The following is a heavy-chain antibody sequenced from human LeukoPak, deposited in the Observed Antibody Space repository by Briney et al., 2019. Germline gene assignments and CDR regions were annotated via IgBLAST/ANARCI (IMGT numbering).Heavy chain of an antibody. V-gene: IGHV1-18*01. CDR1: GYTFTSYG. D-gene: IGHD3-10*01. CDR3: AREPWYMVRGVPYDAFDI. Sequence: ASVKVSCKASGYTFTSYGISWVRQAPGQGLEWMGWISAYNGNTNYAQKLQGRVTMTTDTSTSTAYMELRSLRSDDTAVYYCAREPWYMVRGVPYDAFDIWGQGTMVTVSS. CDR2: ISAYNGNT. J-gene: IGHJ3*02.